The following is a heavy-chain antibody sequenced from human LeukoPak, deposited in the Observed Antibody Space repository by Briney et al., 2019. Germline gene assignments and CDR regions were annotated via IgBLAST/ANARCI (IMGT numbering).Heavy chain of an antibody. CDR3: VLLSSGAQLFDY. CDR1: GFTFSSYS. J-gene: IGHJ4*02. V-gene: IGHV3-21*01. Sequence: GGPLRLSCAASGFTFSSYSMNWVRQAPGKGLEWVSSISSSSSYVYYADSVKGRFTISRDNAKNSLYLQMNSLRAEDTAVYYCVLLSSGAQLFDYWGQGTLVTVSS. CDR2: ISSSSSYV. D-gene: IGHD6-6*01.